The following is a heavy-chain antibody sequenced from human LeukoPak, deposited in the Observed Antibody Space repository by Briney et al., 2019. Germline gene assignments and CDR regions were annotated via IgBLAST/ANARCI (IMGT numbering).Heavy chain of an antibody. Sequence: GRSLRLSCAASGFTFSSYVMHWVRQAPGKGLEWVAIISYDGSNEYYADSVKGRFTISRDNSKNTLYLQMNSLRAEDTAVYYCARDKVQLATPDFYYSYYMDVWGKGTTVTVSS. CDR1: GFTFSSYV. J-gene: IGHJ6*03. V-gene: IGHV3-30*04. D-gene: IGHD6-13*01. CDR3: ARDKVQLATPDFYYSYYMDV. CDR2: ISYDGSNE.